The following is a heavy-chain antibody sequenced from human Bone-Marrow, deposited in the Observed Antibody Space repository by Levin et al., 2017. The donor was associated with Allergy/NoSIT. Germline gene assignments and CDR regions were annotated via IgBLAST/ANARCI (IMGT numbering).Heavy chain of an antibody. D-gene: IGHD3-10*01. CDR3: AKGAGGSGRY. J-gene: IGHJ4*02. CDR1: GFTFSGYA. V-gene: IGHV3-23*01. Sequence: GGSLRLSCAASGFTFSGYAMNWVRQAPGKGLEWVSAVSDSGSRTWYADSVKGRFTISRDNFKNTLYLQMSSLRADDTAIYYCAKGAGGSGRYWGQGTLVTVSS. CDR2: VSDSGSRT.